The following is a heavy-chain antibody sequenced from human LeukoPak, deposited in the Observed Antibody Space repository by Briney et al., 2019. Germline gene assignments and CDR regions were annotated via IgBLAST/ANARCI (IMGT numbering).Heavy chain of an antibody. Sequence: SETLSLTCTFAGGSVSSGSYYWSWIRQPPGKGLEWIGYIYYTGSTNYNPSLKSRVTISVDTSKNQFSLKLSSVTAADTAVYYCARVPGGGTAANWGQGTMVTVSS. CDR1: GGSVSSGSYY. V-gene: IGHV4-61*01. D-gene: IGHD1-7*01. J-gene: IGHJ3*01. CDR3: ARVPGGGTAAN. CDR2: IYYTGST.